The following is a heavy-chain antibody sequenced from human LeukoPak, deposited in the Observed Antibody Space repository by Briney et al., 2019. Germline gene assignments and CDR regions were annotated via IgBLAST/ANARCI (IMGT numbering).Heavy chain of an antibody. CDR3: ARDAGYCTGGSCWYFDH. J-gene: IGHJ4*02. D-gene: IGHD2-15*01. Sequence: ASVTVSCKASGYTFTSYGISWVRQAPGQGLEWMGWINLNSGGTNFAQRFQGRVTMTRDTSISTAYIDLSRLISDDTAVYYCARDAGYCTGGSCWYFDHWGQGTLVTVSS. CDR2: INLNSGGT. V-gene: IGHV1-2*02. CDR1: GYTFTSYG.